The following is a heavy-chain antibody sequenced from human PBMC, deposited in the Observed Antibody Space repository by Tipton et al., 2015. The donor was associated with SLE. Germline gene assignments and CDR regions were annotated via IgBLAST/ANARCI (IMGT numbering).Heavy chain of an antibody. V-gene: IGHV3-11*01. D-gene: IGHD5-24*01. CDR3: ARDKGPVEMATIFAFDI. CDR2: ISSSGSTI. Sequence: SLRLSCAAAGFTFSDYSMNWIRQAPGKGLEWVSYISSSGSTIYYADSVKGRFTISRDNAKNSLYLQMNSLGAEDTAVYYCARDKGPVEMATIFAFDIWGQGTMVTVSS. J-gene: IGHJ3*02. CDR1: GFTFSDYS.